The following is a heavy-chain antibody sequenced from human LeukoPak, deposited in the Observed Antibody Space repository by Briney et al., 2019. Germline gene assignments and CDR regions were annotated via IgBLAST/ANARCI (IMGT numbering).Heavy chain of an antibody. CDR2: IDHSGGT. Sequence: PSETLSLTCAVYGGSFSDYFWSWIRQPPGKGLEWIGEIDHSGGTSYIPSLKSRVIISVDTSKNQFSLKLSSVTAADTAVYYCARSVRAGSLSRFYYYYGMDVWGQGATVTVS. CDR3: ARSVRAGSLSRFYYYYGMDV. V-gene: IGHV4-34*01. J-gene: IGHJ6*02. D-gene: IGHD3-10*01. CDR1: GGSFSDYF.